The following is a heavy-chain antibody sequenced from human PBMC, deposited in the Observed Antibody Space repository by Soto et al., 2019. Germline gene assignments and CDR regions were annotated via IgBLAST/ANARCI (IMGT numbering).Heavy chain of an antibody. CDR2: IYYSGST. Sequence: SETLSLTCTVSGGSISCDYWSWIRQPPGKRLEWIGYIYYSGSTNYNPSLKSRVTISVDTSKTQCSLKLSSVTAADTAVYYCAKGFGNSGPFDYWGQGTLVTVSS. CDR3: AKGFGNSGPFDY. V-gene: IGHV4-59*08. D-gene: IGHD1-7*01. J-gene: IGHJ4*02. CDR1: GGSISCDY.